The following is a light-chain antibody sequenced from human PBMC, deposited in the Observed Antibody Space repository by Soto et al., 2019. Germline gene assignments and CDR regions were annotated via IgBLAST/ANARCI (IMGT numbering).Light chain of an antibody. Sequence: QSVLTQPPSVSGAPGQRVTISCTGSSSNIGASYDVHWYQQLPGTAPKLLIYYDDMLSSGVSDRFSGSKSGTSASLAISGLQSEDEADYYCAAWDDSVNGWVFGGGTKLTVL. CDR2: YDD. V-gene: IGLV1-36*01. J-gene: IGLJ3*02. CDR1: SSNIGASYD. CDR3: AAWDDSVNGWV.